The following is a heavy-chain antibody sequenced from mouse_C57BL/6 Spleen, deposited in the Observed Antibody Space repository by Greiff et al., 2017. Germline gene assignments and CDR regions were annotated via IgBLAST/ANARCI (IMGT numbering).Heavy chain of an antibody. J-gene: IGHJ2*01. V-gene: IGHV1-61*01. CDR1: GYTFTSYW. D-gene: IGHD2-2*01. CDR3: ARGGLRRRVDY. Sequence: VQLQQPGAELVRPGSSVKLSCKASGYTFTSYWLDWVKQRPGQGLAWIGNIYPSDSETHYNQKFKDKATLTVDKSSSTAYMQLSSLTSEDSSVYYCARGGLRRRVDYWGQGTTLPVSS. CDR2: IYPSDSET.